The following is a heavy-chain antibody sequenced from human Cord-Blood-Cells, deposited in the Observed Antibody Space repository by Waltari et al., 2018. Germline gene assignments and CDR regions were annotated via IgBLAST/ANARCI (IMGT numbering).Heavy chain of an antibody. CDR1: GGSISRYY. Sequence: QVPLQESGPGLVKPSETLSLACTVPGGSISRYYWRWIRPPPGKGLEWIGYIDYSGSTNYNPSLKSRVTISVDTSKNQFSLKLSSVTAADTAVYDCASRAQLGQGGAFDIWGQGTMVTVSS. D-gene: IGHD3-10*01. V-gene: IGHV4-59*01. CDR2: IDYSGST. CDR3: ASRAQLGQGGAFDI. J-gene: IGHJ3*02.